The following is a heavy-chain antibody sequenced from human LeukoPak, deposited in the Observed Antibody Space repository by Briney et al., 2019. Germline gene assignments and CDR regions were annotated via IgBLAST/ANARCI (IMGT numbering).Heavy chain of an antibody. Sequence: ASQTLSLTCAVSGGSISSGGYSWSWIRQPPGKGLEWIGYIYHSGSTYYNPSLKSRVTISVDRSKNQFSLKLSSVTAADTAVYYCARVYRDSGGYYTFDYWGQGTLVTVSS. J-gene: IGHJ4*02. D-gene: IGHD3-22*01. CDR2: IYHSGST. CDR3: ARVYRDSGGYYTFDY. V-gene: IGHV4-30-2*01. CDR1: GGSISSGGYS.